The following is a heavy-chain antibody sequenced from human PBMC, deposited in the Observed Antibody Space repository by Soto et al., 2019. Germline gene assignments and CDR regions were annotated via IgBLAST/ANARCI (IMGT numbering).Heavy chain of an antibody. D-gene: IGHD1-7*01. CDR1: GYSFTSYW. V-gene: IGHV5-51*01. Sequence: GESLKISCKGSGYSFTSYWIGWVRQMPGKGLEWMGIIYPGDSDTRYSPSFQGQVTISADKSISTAYLQWSSLKAADTAVYYCARAKSSYWNYIYYYYGMDVWGQGTTVTVSS. CDR2: IYPGDSDT. CDR3: ARAKSSYWNYIYYYYGMDV. J-gene: IGHJ6*02.